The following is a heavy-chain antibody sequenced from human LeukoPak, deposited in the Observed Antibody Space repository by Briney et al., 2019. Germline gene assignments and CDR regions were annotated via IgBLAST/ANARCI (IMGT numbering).Heavy chain of an antibody. Sequence: SETLSLTCSVSGGPISNSMNYWGWIRQPPGKGPEWIGSVYFSGSAYYNPSFKSRVTISIDTSKNQFFLKMSSVTAADTAVYYCARQLRYRDAFDIWGQGTMVTVSS. CDR2: VYFSGSA. J-gene: IGHJ3*02. CDR1: GGPISNSMNY. CDR3: ARQLRYRDAFDI. V-gene: IGHV4-39*07. D-gene: IGHD3-9*01.